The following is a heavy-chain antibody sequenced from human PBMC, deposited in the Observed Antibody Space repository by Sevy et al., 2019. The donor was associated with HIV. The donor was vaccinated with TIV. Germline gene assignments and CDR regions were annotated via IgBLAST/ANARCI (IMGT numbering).Heavy chain of an antibody. J-gene: IGHJ4*02. CDR3: TRVAVVVVVAAAPYYFDY. V-gene: IGHV3-49*03. CDR1: GFTFGDYA. D-gene: IGHD2-15*01. CDR2: VRSKAYGGTT. Sequence: GESLKISCTASGFTFGDYAMTWFRQAPGKGLEWVGFVRSKAYGGTTECAASVKGRFTISRDDSKNIAYLQMSSLKTEDTAVYYCTRVAVVVVVAAAPYYFDYWGQGTLVTVSS.